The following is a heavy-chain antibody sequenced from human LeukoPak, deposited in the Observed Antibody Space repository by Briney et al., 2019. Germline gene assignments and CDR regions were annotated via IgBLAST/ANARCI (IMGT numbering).Heavy chain of an antibody. D-gene: IGHD5-18*01. CDR3: ARDLVDTAMWGFDY. CDR1: GFTFDDYA. V-gene: IGHV3-9*01. J-gene: IGHJ4*02. CDR2: ISWNSGSI. Sequence: GGSLRLSCAASGFTFDDYAMHWVRHAPGKGLEWVSGISWNSGSIGYADSVKGRFTISRDNAKNSLYLQMNSLRAEDTAVYYCARDLVDTAMWGFDYWGQGTLVTVSS.